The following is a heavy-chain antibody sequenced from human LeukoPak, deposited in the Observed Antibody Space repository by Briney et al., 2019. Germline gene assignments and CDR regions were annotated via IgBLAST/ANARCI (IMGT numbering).Heavy chain of an antibody. CDR2: ICPNSGGT. V-gene: IGHV1-2*02. CDR3: AREFQRGWDY. CDR1: GYTFTGYF. Sequence: ASVKVSCKTSGYTFTGYFMHWVRQAPGQGLEWMGWICPNSGGTNYAPKFQGRVTMTRDTSISTAYMELSRLQSDDTAVYYCAREFQRGWDYWGQGTLVPVSS. J-gene: IGHJ4*02. D-gene: IGHD3-10*01.